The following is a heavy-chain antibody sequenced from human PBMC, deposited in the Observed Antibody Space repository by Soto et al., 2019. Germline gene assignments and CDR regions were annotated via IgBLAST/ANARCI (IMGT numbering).Heavy chain of an antibody. CDR2: IKQDGSEK. V-gene: IGHV3-7*01. J-gene: IGHJ4*02. Sequence: EVQLVESGGGLVQPGGSLRLSCAASGFTFSSYWMSWVRQAPGKGLEWVANIKQDGSEKYYVDAVKGRFTISRDNAKNSLYLQMNSLRAKDTAVYYCARDGISYSGYDFFDYWGQGTLVTVSS. CDR3: ARDGISYSGYDFFDY. D-gene: IGHD5-12*01. CDR1: GFTFSSYW.